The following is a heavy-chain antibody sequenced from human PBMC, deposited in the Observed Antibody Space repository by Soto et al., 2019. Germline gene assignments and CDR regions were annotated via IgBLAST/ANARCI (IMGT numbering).Heavy chain of an antibody. CDR3: ARDRNDFWSGYESY. Sequence: SGGSLRLSCEASGFTFSSYWMSWVRQAPGKGLEWVANIKQDGSEKYYVDSVKDRFTISRDNVKNSLYLQMNSLRAEDTAVYYCARDRNDFWSGYESYRGQGPLVTVST. CDR1: GFTFSSYW. D-gene: IGHD3-3*01. J-gene: IGHJ4*02. V-gene: IGHV3-7*01. CDR2: IKQDGSEK.